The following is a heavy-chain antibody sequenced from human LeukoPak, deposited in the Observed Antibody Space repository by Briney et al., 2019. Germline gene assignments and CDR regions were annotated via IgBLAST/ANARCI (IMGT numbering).Heavy chain of an antibody. Sequence: AVKVSCKPSGGTFSSYAISWVRQAPAQGLEWMGGIIPIFGTANYAQKSQGRVTITTDESTSTAYMELSSVRSEDTAVYYCARELSYYYESSGPKPRSSPGTDAFDIWGQGTMVTVSS. D-gene: IGHD3-22*01. CDR3: ARELSYYYESSGPKPRSSPGTDAFDI. CDR2: IIPIFGTA. CDR1: GGTFSSYA. J-gene: IGHJ3*02. V-gene: IGHV1-69*05.